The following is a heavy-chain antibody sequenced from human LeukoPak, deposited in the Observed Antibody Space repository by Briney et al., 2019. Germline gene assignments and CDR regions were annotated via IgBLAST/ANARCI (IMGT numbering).Heavy chain of an antibody. CDR3: AAGGIVGATNYYYGMDV. V-gene: IGHV4-59*13. D-gene: IGHD1-26*01. Sequence: SETLSLTCTVSGGSISSYYWSWIRQPPGKGLEWIGYIHYSGSTNYNPSLKSRVTISVDTSKNQFSLKLSFVTAADTAVYYCAAGGIVGATNYYYGMDVWGQGTTVTVSS. CDR2: IHYSGST. J-gene: IGHJ6*02. CDR1: GGSISSYY.